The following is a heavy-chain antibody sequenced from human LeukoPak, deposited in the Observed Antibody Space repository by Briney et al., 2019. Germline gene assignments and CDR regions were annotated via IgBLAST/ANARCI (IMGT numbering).Heavy chain of an antibody. CDR2: LYTGGST. J-gene: IGHJ5*02. CDR3: ARDGQWLTSNWFDP. Sequence: SETLSLTCTISGGSISSYYWSWIRQPAGKGLEWIGRLYTGGSTNYNPSLKSRVTMSVDTPKNQFSLKLSSVTAADTAVYYCARDGQWLTSNWFDPWGQGTLVTVSS. CDR1: GGSISSYY. D-gene: IGHD6-19*01. V-gene: IGHV4-4*07.